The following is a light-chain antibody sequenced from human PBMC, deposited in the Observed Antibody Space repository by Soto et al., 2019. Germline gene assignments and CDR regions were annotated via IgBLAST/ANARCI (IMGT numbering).Light chain of an antibody. J-gene: IGKJ4*02. CDR2: AAY. Sequence: DIPMTQAPSSLSASVGDRVTITCRARQDISTYLAWYQQKPGKVPKLLISAAYTLQSVVPQRFSGSGSGTEFTLTISSLQPEDVASYYCQKYDNAPLTFGGGTKVEIK. CDR1: QDISTY. CDR3: QKYDNAPLT. V-gene: IGKV1-27*01.